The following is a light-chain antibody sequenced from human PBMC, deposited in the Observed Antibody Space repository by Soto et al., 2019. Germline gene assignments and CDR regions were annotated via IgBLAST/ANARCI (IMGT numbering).Light chain of an antibody. V-gene: IGKV3-15*01. J-gene: IGKJ1*01. Sequence: EIVMTQSPATLSVSPGERATLSCRASQSVSSNLAWYQQKPGQAPRLLIYGASTRATGIPARFSGSGSGTEFTLTISSLQSEDFALYYCQQYGSSPWTFGQGTKVETK. CDR3: QQYGSSPWT. CDR2: GAS. CDR1: QSVSSN.